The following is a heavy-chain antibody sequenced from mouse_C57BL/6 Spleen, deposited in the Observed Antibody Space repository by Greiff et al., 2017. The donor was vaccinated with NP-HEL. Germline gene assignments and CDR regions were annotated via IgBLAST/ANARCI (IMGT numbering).Heavy chain of an antibody. J-gene: IGHJ2*01. CDR3: ARDDGYYPHYFDY. V-gene: IGHV5-4*01. CDR1: GFTFSSYA. CDR2: ISDGGSYT. Sequence: EVQVVESGGGLVKPGGSLKLSCAASGFTFSSYAMSWVRQTPEKRLEWVATISDGGSYTYYPDNVKGRFTISRDNAKNNLYLQMSHLKSEDTAMYYCARDDGYYPHYFDYWGQGTTLTVSS. D-gene: IGHD2-3*01.